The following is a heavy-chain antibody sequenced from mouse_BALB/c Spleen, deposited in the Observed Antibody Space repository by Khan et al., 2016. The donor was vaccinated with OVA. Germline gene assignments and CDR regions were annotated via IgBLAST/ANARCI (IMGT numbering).Heavy chain of an antibody. J-gene: IGHJ3*01. CDR3: ARLAYYYNSERFAY. CDR1: GFTFSTYG. CDR2: ISSGGSYT. V-gene: IGHV5-6*01. Sequence: EVELVESGGDLVKPGGSLKLSCAASGFTFSTYGMSWVRQTPDKRLEWVATISSGGSYTYYPASVQGRFTISRDNAKNTLSLQMSSLKSADTAMYYCARLAYYYNSERFAYWGQGTLVTVSA. D-gene: IGHD1-1*01.